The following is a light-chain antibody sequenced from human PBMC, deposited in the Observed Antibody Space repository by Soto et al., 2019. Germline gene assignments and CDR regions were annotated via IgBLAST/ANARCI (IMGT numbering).Light chain of an antibody. J-gene: IGLJ1*01. V-gene: IGLV2-8*01. CDR2: EVS. CDR1: STDVGGYNY. CDR3: SSHTISSALQV. Sequence: QSALTQPPSAAGSPGQSVTISCTGTSTDVGGYNYVSWYQQYPGKAPKLMIYEVSKRPSGVPDRFSGSKSGNTASLTISGLQADDEADYYCSSHTISSALQVFGTGTKVTVL.